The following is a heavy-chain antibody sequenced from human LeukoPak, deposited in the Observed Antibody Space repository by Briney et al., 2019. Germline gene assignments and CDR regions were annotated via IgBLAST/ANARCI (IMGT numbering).Heavy chain of an antibody. V-gene: IGHV2-5*01. CDR2: IYWNDDK. CDR1: GFSLSTSGVG. Sequence: SGPTLVKPTQTLTLTCTFSGFSLSTSGVGVGWIRQPPGKALEWLALIYWNDDKRYSPSLKSRLTITKDTSKNQVVLTMTNMDPVDTATYYCAHRKSITIFGVVPFDHWGQGTLVTVSS. J-gene: IGHJ4*02. D-gene: IGHD3-3*01. CDR3: AHRKSITIFGVVPFDH.